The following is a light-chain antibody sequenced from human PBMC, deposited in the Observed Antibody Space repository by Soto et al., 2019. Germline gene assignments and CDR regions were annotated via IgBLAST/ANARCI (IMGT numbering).Light chain of an antibody. CDR1: SSDVGGYNY. Sequence: QSALTQPPSASGSPGQSVTISCTGTSSDVGGYNYVSWYQQHPGKAPKLMIYEVSKRPSGVPDRFSGSKSGNTASLTVSGLQAEDEADYYCSSYAGSNVVFGGGTQVTV. V-gene: IGLV2-8*01. CDR3: SSYAGSNVV. J-gene: IGLJ2*01. CDR2: EVS.